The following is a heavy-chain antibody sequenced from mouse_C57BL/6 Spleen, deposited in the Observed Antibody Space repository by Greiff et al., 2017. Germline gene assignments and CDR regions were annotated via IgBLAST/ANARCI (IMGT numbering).Heavy chain of an antibody. J-gene: IGHJ1*03. CDR2: FYPGSGSI. D-gene: IGHD2-4*01. Sequence: QVQLQQSGAELVKPGASVKLSCKASGYTFTEYTIHWVKQRSGQGLEWIGWFYPGSGSIKYNEKFKDKATLTADKSSSTVYMELSRLTSEDSAFXFCARHEEAPYDYDVEWYFDVWGTGTTVTVSS. CDR1: GYTFTEYT. CDR3: ARHEEAPYDYDVEWYFDV. V-gene: IGHV1-62-2*01.